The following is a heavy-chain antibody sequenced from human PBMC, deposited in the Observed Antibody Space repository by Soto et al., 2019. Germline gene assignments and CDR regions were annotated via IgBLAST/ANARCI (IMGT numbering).Heavy chain of an antibody. CDR1: GFTFDNYA. J-gene: IGHJ4*02. CDR2: ISGGGGTT. D-gene: IGHD2-2*01. V-gene: IGHV3-23*01. Sequence: GGSLRLSCAASGFTFDNYAMSWVRQAPGKGLEWVSTISGGGGTTNYAASVKGRFTISRDNSKNTLYLQMNTLRAEDTAVYYCAKVGRYCSSTSCSSRSYFDYWGQGTLVTVS. CDR3: AKVGRYCSSTSCSSRSYFDY.